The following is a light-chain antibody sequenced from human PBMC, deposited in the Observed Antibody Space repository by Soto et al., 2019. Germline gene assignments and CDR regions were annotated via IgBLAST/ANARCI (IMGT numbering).Light chain of an antibody. V-gene: IGKV3-20*01. CDR2: GAS. CDR1: QSVSSY. J-gene: IGKJ5*01. Sequence: EIVLTQSPAPLSLSPGERATLSCRASQSVSSYLAWYQQKPGQAPRLLIYGASSRATGIPERFSGSGSGTDFTLTISRLEPEDCAVYYCQQYGDSITFGQGTRLEIK. CDR3: QQYGDSIT.